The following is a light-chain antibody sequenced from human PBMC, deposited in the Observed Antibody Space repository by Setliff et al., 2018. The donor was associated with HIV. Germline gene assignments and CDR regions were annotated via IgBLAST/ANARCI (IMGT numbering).Light chain of an antibody. CDR2: DVK. V-gene: IGLV2-14*03. CDR3: SSRIVSSALHV. J-gene: IGLJ1*01. Sequence: QSALTQPASVSGYPGQSITISCTGTSSDIGGYNYVSWYQQHPGKAPKLVIYDVKARPSGVSNRFSGSKSGNTASLTISGLQAEDEAVYYCSSRIVSSALHVFGTGTKVTVL. CDR1: SSDIGGYNY.